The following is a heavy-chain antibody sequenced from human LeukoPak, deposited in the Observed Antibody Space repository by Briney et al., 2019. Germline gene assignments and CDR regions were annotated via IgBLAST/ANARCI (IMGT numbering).Heavy chain of an antibody. CDR1: GGSISSYY. D-gene: IGHD2-2*02. J-gene: IGHJ4*02. Sequence: SETLSLTCTVSGGSISSYYWSWIRQPAGKGLEWIGRIYTSGSTNYNPSLKSRVTISVDTSKNQFSLKLSSVTAADTAVYYCARVQVCSSTSCYMASDYWGQGTLVTVSS. V-gene: IGHV4-4*07. CDR3: ARVQVCSSTSCYMASDY. CDR2: IYTSGST.